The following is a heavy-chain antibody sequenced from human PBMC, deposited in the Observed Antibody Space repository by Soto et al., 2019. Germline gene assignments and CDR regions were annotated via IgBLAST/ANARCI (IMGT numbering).Heavy chain of an antibody. D-gene: IGHD2-15*01. CDR3: ARETSAYCSGGSCYSGYY. Sequence: QVQLVQSGAEVKKPGASVKVSCKASGYTFISYYLYWVRQAPGQGLEWMGIINPSGGNTSYAQKFQGRVTMTRDTSTSTVNMELSSLRSEDTAMYYCARETSAYCSGGSCYSGYYWGQGTLVTVSS. CDR2: INPSGGNT. J-gene: IGHJ4*02. CDR1: GYTFISYY. V-gene: IGHV1-46*03.